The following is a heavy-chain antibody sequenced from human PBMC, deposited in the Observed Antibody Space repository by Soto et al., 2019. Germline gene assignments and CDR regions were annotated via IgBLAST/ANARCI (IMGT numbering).Heavy chain of an antibody. CDR2: IKQDGSEK. Sequence: GGSLRLSCGASGFTFSSYWMSWVRQAPGKGLEWVANIKQDGSEKYYVDSVKGRFTISRDNAKNSLYLQMNSLRAADTAVYYCARAAEYSSSWYFDYWGQGTLVTVSS. V-gene: IGHV3-7*03. CDR3: ARAAEYSSSWYFDY. J-gene: IGHJ4*02. CDR1: GFTFSSYW. D-gene: IGHD6-13*01.